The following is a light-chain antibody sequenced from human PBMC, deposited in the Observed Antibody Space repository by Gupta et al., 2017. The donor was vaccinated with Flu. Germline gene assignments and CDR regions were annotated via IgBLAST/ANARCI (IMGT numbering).Light chain of an antibody. Sequence: NCKASQSILYSPNNKNYLGWFQQKPGKPPKLLIYWASTRETGVPDRFSGSGSGADFTLTIRSLQAEDVAVYYCQQYYSTSYTFGQGTKLEIK. J-gene: IGKJ2*01. CDR3: QQYYSTSYT. CDR1: QSILYSPNNKNY. CDR2: WAS. V-gene: IGKV4-1*01.